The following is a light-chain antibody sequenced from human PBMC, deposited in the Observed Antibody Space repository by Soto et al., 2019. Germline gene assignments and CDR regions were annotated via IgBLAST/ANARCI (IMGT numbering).Light chain of an antibody. CDR3: QHRSNWPPLT. CDR2: DAS. CDR1: QSVSSY. V-gene: IGKV3-11*01. J-gene: IGKJ2*01. Sequence: EIVLTQSPATLSLSPGERATLSCRASQSVSSYLAWYQQKPGQAPRLLIYDASNRATGIPAKFIGSGSETDFTLTLSSLEPEDFAVYYCQHRSNWPPLTFGQGTKLQIK.